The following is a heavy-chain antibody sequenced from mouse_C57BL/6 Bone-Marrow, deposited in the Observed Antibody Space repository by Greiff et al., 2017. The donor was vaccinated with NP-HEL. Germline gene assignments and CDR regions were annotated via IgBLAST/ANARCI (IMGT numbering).Heavy chain of an antibody. Sequence: VQLQESGAELARPGASVKLSCKASGYTFTSYGISWVKQRTGQGLEWIGEIYPRSGNTYYNEKFKGKATLTADKSSSTEYMELRRLTSEDSAVYFCARRGPYYGSSYWYFDVWGTGTTVTVSS. V-gene: IGHV1-81*01. CDR1: GYTFTSYG. J-gene: IGHJ1*03. CDR3: ARRGPYYGSSYWYFDV. D-gene: IGHD1-1*01. CDR2: IYPRSGNT.